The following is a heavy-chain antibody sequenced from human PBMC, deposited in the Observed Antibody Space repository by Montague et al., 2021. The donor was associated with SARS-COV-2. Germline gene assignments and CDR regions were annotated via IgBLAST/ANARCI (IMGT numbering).Heavy chain of an antibody. CDR3: ARGHWYGSGNYRPDY. CDR2: IYWDDNP. V-gene: IGHV2-5*02. J-gene: IGHJ4*02. Sequence: PALVKPTQTLTLTCTFSGFSLSINGVGVGWIRQPPGKALEWLAMIYWDDNPHYSPSLKSRLIITKDTSKNQVVLTMTNMDPVDTATYYRARGHWYGSGNYRPDYWGQGTLVTVSS. CDR1: GFSLSINGVG. D-gene: IGHD3-10*01.